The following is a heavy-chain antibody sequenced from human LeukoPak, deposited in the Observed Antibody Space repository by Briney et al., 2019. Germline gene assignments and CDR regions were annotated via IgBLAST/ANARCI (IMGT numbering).Heavy chain of an antibody. Sequence: GGSLRLSCAASGFTFSSYAMSWVRQAPGKGLEWVSVIYSGGTTYYADSVKGRFTISRDNSKNTLYLQMNSLRAEDTAVYYCARDGSGYGGYFDLWGQGTLVTVSS. J-gene: IGHJ4*02. CDR2: IYSGGTT. D-gene: IGHD5-12*01. CDR3: ARDGSGYGGYFDL. CDR1: GFTFSSYA. V-gene: IGHV3-53*01.